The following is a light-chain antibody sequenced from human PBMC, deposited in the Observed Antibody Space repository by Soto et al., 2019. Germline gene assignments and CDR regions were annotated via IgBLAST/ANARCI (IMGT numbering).Light chain of an antibody. CDR3: QHYVTSLTT. J-gene: IGKJ1*01. V-gene: IGKV3-20*01. CDR1: QSVTSNY. Sequence: EIVFTQSPCTLSLSPGERATLSCAASQSVTSNYLAWYQQKPGQAPRLLIFGASIRVKGIPDRFIGSGSGTDFTLTISRLEPEDFAVYYCQHYVTSLTTFGQGTKVDIK. CDR2: GAS.